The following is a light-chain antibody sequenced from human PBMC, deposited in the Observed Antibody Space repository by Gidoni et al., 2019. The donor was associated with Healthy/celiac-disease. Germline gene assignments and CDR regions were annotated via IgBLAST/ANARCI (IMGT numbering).Light chain of an antibody. J-gene: IGKJ1*01. Sequence: EIVLTQSPGPLSLSPGERATLPGRASQSVSSSYLAWYQQKPGQAPRLLIYGASSRATGIPDRFSGSGSGTDFTLTISRLEPEDFAVYYCQQYGSSPWTFGQGTKVEIK. CDR2: GAS. CDR3: QQYGSSPWT. CDR1: QSVSSSY. V-gene: IGKV3-20*01.